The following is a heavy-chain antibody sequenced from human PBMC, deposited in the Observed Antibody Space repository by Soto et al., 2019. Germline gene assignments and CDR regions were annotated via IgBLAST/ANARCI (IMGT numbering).Heavy chain of an antibody. V-gene: IGHV4-59*01. CDR1: GGSISSYY. CDR2: IYYSGST. Sequence: SETLSLTCTVSGGSISSYYWSWIRQPPGKGLEWIGYIYYSGSTNYNPSLKSRVTISVDTSKNQFSLKLSSVTAADTAVYYCARKGLDGSGSYYHYYYGMDVWGQGTTVTVSS. D-gene: IGHD3-10*01. J-gene: IGHJ6*02. CDR3: ARKGLDGSGSYYHYYYGMDV.